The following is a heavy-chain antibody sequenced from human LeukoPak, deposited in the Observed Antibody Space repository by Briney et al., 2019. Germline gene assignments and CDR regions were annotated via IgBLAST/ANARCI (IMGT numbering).Heavy chain of an antibody. V-gene: IGHV3-23*01. Sequence: GGSLRLSCAASGFTFSSYAMSWVRQAPGKGLEWVSAISGSGGSTCYADSVKGRFTISRDNSKNTLYLQMNSLRAEDTAVYYCAKEIKPLGYGSGSYFDYWGQGTLVTVSS. CDR2: ISGSGGST. D-gene: IGHD3-10*01. J-gene: IGHJ4*02. CDR1: GFTFSSYA. CDR3: AKEIKPLGYGSGSYFDY.